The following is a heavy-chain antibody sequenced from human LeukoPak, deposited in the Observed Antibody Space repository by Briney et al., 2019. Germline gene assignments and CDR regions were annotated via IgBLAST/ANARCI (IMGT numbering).Heavy chain of an antibody. D-gene: IGHD3-9*01. CDR3: ARALYFDWLLTWFDS. Sequence: PGGSLRLSCAASGFTFSSYGMSWVRQAPGKGLEWVSAISGSGGSTYYADSVKGRFTISRDNSKNTLYLQMNSLRAEDTAVYYCARALYFDWLLTWFDSWGQGTLVTVSS. J-gene: IGHJ5*01. CDR2: ISGSGGST. CDR1: GFTFSSYG. V-gene: IGHV3-23*01.